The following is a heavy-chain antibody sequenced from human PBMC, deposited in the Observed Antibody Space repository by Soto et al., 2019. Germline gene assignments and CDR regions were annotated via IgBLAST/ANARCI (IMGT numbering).Heavy chain of an antibody. V-gene: IGHV1-69*02. CDR3: ARTHVITTVTTGAFDI. CDR1: GGTFSSYT. CDR2: IIPILGIA. Sequence: ASVKVSCKASGGTFSSYTMSRVRQAPGQGLEWMGRIIPILGIANYAQKFQGRVTITADKSTSTAYMELSSLRSEDTAVYYCARTHVITTVTTGAFDIWGQGTMVTVS. J-gene: IGHJ3*02. D-gene: IGHD4-17*01.